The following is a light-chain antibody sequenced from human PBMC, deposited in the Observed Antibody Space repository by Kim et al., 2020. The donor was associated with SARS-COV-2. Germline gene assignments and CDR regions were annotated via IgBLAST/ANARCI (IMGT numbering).Light chain of an antibody. Sequence: PGARATLCCRASHSVSSYLAWNQQKLDQAPGPLIYDASNRSTGIPARFSGSGSGTDFTLTISSLEPEDFAVYYCQRRDNWPPFGQGTKVDIK. J-gene: IGKJ1*01. CDR2: DAS. CDR1: HSVSSY. V-gene: IGKV3-11*01. CDR3: QRRDNWPP.